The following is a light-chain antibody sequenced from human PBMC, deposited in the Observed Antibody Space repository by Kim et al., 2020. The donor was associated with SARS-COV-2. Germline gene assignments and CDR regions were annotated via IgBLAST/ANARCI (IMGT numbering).Light chain of an antibody. J-gene: IGKJ1*01. Sequence: AFVGDRGTITCRASQSISSYLNWYQQKPGTAPKLLIYAASSVQSGVPSRFSGSGSGTDLTLTISSLEPEDFATYYCQQSYSTPWTFGQGTKVDIK. V-gene: IGKV1-39*01. CDR2: AAS. CDR1: QSISSY. CDR3: QQSYSTPWT.